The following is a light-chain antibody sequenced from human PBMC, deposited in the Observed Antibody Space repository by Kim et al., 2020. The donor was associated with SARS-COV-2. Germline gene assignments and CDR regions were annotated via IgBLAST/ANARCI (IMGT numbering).Light chain of an antibody. V-gene: IGKV4-1*01. CDR1: QTVVYNSNNKNY. CDR3: QQYSSTPPS. CDR2: WAS. Sequence: RATLNCKSRQTVVYNSNNKNYLAWYQQKPGQAPKLLIYWASIRESGVSDRFSGGGSETDFTLTISSLQAEDVAVYYCQQYSSTPPSFGQGTKLEI. J-gene: IGKJ2*03.